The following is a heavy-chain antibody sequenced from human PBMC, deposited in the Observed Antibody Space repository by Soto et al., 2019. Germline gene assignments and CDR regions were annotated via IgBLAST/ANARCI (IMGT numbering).Heavy chain of an antibody. D-gene: IGHD3-10*01. CDR3: ASTAGILLWFGELRYYFDF. CDR1: GGTFSGYY. CDR2: TNHSGST. V-gene: IGHV4-34*01. Sequence: QVHLQQWGAGLLKPSETLSLTCAVYGGTFSGYYWSWIRQPPGKGLEWIGETNHSGSTNYNPSHKSRVTISMDTSKNQFSLKLSSVTAADTAVYYCASTAGILLWFGELRYYFDFWGQGTLVTV. J-gene: IGHJ4*02.